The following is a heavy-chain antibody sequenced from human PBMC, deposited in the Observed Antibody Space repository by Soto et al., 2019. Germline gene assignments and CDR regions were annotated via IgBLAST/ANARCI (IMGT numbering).Heavy chain of an antibody. CDR1: GYTFTSYD. D-gene: IGHD3-3*01. CDR2: MNPNSGNT. Sequence: GASVKVSCKASGYTFTSYDINWVRQATGQGLEWMGWMNPNSGNTGYAQKFQGRVTMTRNTSISTAYMELSSLRSEDTAVYYCARNGYDFWSGYYTARAYTWGQGTTVTVS. CDR3: ARNGYDFWSGYYTARAYT. J-gene: IGHJ3*02. V-gene: IGHV1-8*01.